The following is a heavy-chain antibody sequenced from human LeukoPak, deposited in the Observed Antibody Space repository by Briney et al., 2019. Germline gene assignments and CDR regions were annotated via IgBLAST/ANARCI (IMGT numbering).Heavy chain of an antibody. CDR1: GFTVNSNY. CDR3: ASTDANSVHYYFDY. Sequence: PGGSLRLSCAASGFTVNSNYMSWVRQAPGKGLEWLSVIYSGGSTYSADSVKGRFTISRDKSKNTVYLQMNSLRAEDTAVYYCASTDANSVHYYFDYWGQGTLVTVSS. CDR2: IYSGGST. V-gene: IGHV3-66*01. D-gene: IGHD2-8*01. J-gene: IGHJ4*02.